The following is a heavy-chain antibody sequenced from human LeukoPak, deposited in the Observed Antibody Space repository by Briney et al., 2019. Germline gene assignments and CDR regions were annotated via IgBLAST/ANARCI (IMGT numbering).Heavy chain of an antibody. Sequence: GGSLRLSCAATGLTFTTSAMTWVRQAPGKGLEWVSSISGSGGSSYHADSVKGRFTISRDNSKNTVYLHMNSLRTDDTAIYYCASGRGYYEYWGQGTLVTVSS. CDR1: GLTFTTSA. D-gene: IGHD2-15*01. V-gene: IGHV3-23*01. J-gene: IGHJ4*02. CDR2: ISGSGGSS. CDR3: ASGRGYYEY.